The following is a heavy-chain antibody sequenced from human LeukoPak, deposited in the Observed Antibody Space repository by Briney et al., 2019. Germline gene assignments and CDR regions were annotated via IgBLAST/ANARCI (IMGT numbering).Heavy chain of an antibody. V-gene: IGHV3-23*01. CDR1: GFTFSSYA. Sequence: GGSLRLSCAASGFTFSSYAMSWVRQAPGKGLEWVSAISGSGGGTYYADSVKGRFTISRDNSKNTPYLQMNSLRAEDTAVYYCAKGLFVVVVIASNDYWGQGTLVTVSS. D-gene: IGHD2-21*01. CDR3: AKGLFVVVVIASNDY. CDR2: ISGSGGGT. J-gene: IGHJ4*02.